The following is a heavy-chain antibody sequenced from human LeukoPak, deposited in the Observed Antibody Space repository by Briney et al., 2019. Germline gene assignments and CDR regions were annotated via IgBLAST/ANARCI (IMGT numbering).Heavy chain of an antibody. CDR3: ARGTTSDFWSGYSPYYFDY. J-gene: IGHJ4*02. D-gene: IGHD3-3*01. CDR1: GGSISSSSYY. Sequence: PSETLSLTCTVSGGSISSSSYYWGWIRQPPGKGLEWIGSIYYSGSTYYNPSLKSRVTISVDTSKNQFSLKLSSVTAADTAVYYRARGTTSDFWSGYSPYYFDYWGQGTLVTVSS. V-gene: IGHV4-39*01. CDR2: IYYSGST.